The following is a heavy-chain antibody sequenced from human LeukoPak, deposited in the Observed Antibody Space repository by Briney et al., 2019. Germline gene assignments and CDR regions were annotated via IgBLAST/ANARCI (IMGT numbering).Heavy chain of an antibody. D-gene: IGHD5-18*01. V-gene: IGHV3-23*01. CDR1: GFTFSSYA. Sequence: GGSLRLSCAASGFTFSSYAMSWVRQAPGKGLEWVSAISGSGGSTYYADSVKGRFTISRDNSENTLYLQMNSLRAEDTAVYYCAKAGGAMEVFDYWGQGTLVTVSS. CDR3: AKAGGAMEVFDY. J-gene: IGHJ4*02. CDR2: ISGSGGST.